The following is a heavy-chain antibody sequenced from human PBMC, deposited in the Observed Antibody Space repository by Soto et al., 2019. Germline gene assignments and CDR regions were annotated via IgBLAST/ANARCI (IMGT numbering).Heavy chain of an antibody. V-gene: IGHV3-23*01. Sequence: EVQLLESGGGLVQPGGSLRLSCAASGFTFSSYAMSWVRQAPGKGLEWVSAISGSGGSTYYADSVKGRFTISRDNSKNTLYLQMNSLRAEDTAVYYCAKTTVTTDYYYYGMDVWGQGTTVTVSS. J-gene: IGHJ6*02. CDR1: GFTFSSYA. D-gene: IGHD4-17*01. CDR3: AKTTVTTDYYYYGMDV. CDR2: ISGSGGST.